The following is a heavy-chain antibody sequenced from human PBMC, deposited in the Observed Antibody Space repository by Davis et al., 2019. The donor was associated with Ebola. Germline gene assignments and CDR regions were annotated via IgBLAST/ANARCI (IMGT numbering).Heavy chain of an antibody. CDR3: ARDATTVTTIWFDP. CDR1: VYTFSGYA. J-gene: IGHJ5*02. CDR2: IKVYNGHT. Sequence: ASSVPVSCQTSVYTFSGYAIRWVRQAPGHGLAWIGRIKVYNGHTNYAQNFQVRVTVSTDTSTSLAYMELRSLRSDDTALYYCARDATTVTTIWFDPWGQGTLVTVSS. D-gene: IGHD4-17*01. V-gene: IGHV1-18*01.